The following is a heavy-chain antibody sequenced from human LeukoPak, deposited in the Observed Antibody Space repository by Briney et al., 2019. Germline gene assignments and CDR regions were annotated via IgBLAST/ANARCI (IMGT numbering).Heavy chain of an antibody. V-gene: IGHV3-30-3*01. J-gene: IGHJ4*02. Sequence: PGRSLRLSCAASGFTFSSYAMHWVRQAPGKGLEWVAVISYDGSNKYYADSVKGRFTISRDNSKNTLYLQMNSLRAEDTAVYYCARDRQYSSGCIDYWGQGTLVTVSS. CDR1: GFTFSSYA. CDR3: ARDRQYSSGCIDY. CDR2: ISYDGSNK. D-gene: IGHD6-19*01.